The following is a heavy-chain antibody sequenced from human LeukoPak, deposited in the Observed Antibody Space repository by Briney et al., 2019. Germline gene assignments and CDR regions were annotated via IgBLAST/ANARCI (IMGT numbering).Heavy chain of an antibody. D-gene: IGHD3-10*01. J-gene: IGHJ4*02. Sequence: GASVKVSCKASGYSLSDYPIHWVRQAPGHGLEWMGRINSNSGGTSHAQNFQGRVTMTRDTSITTAYIEVSVLTSDDTAVYYCARGGSGSGYLYYFDSWGQGTLVSVS. CDR2: INSNSGGT. CDR3: ARGGSGSGYLYYFDS. CDR1: GYSLSDYP. V-gene: IGHV1-2*06.